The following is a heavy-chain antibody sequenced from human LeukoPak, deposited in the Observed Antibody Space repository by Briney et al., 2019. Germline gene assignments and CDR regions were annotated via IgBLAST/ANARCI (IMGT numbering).Heavy chain of an antibody. CDR3: AKRSRDSSGWFDY. J-gene: IGHJ4*02. Sequence: GGSLRLSCAASGFPFSSYSMSWVRQAPGKGLEWVSAITGSGDYTDYADSVKGRFTIPRDNSKSTLFLQMNSLRVEDTAVYYCAKRSRDSSGWFDYWGQGTLVTVSS. V-gene: IGHV3-23*01. CDR2: ITGSGDYT. D-gene: IGHD6-19*01. CDR1: GFPFSSYS.